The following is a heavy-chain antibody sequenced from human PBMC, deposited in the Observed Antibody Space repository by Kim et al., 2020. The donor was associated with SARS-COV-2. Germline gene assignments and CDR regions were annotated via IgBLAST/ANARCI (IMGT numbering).Heavy chain of an antibody. CDR2: IYHSGST. Sequence: SETLSLTCAVSGGSISSSNWWSWVRQPPGKGLEWIGEIYHSGSTNYNPSLKSRVTISVDKSKNQFSLKLSSVTAADTAVYYCASRGPSYGSGSFFDYWGQGTLVTVSS. D-gene: IGHD3-10*01. CDR3: ASRGPSYGSGSFFDY. V-gene: IGHV4-4*02. J-gene: IGHJ4*02. CDR1: GGSISSSNW.